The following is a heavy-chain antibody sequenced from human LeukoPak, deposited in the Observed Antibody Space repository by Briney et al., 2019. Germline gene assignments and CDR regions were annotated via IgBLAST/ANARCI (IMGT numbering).Heavy chain of an antibody. CDR2: ISSSSCYI. D-gene: IGHD2-15*01. V-gene: IGHV3-21*01. CDR3: ARDYRHCSGGSCYLAGLDV. Sequence: GGSLRLSCAASGFTLSTYSMNWVRQAPGEGVEWVSSISSSSCYIYYADSVKGRFTISRDNAKNSLYLQMNSLRAEDTAVYYCARDYRHCSGGSCYLAGLDVWGQGTTVTVSS. J-gene: IGHJ6*02. CDR1: GFTLSTYS.